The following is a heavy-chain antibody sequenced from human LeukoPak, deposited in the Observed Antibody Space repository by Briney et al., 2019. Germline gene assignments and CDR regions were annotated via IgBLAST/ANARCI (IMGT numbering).Heavy chain of an antibody. CDR2: IYYSGST. D-gene: IGHD6-13*01. J-gene: IGHJ4*02. V-gene: IGHV4-59*12. CDR3: ARDAAAADHYFDY. Sequence: PSETLSLTCTVSGGSISSYYWSWIRQPPGKGLEWIGYIYYSGSTNYNPSLKSRVTISVDKSKNQFSLKLSSVTAADTAVYYCARDAAAADHYFDYWGQGTLVTVSS. CDR1: GGSISSYY.